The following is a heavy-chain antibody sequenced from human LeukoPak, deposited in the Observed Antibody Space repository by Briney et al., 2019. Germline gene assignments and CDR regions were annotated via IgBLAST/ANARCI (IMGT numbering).Heavy chain of an antibody. D-gene: IGHD2-15*01. CDR3: ARGYCGGGTCYSPPDY. CDR2: ISNSGSI. V-gene: IGHV4-39*07. J-gene: IGHJ4*02. Sequence: SETLSLTCTVSGGSISSSSSYWGWTRQPPGKGLEWIGTISNSGSISYNPSLKSQVTISVDTSKNQFSLNLSSVTAADTAVYYCARGYCGGGTCYSPPDYWGQGTLVTVS. CDR1: GGSISSSSSY.